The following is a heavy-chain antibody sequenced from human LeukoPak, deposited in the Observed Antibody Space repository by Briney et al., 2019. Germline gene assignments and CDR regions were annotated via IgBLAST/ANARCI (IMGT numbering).Heavy chain of an antibody. J-gene: IGHJ4*02. CDR2: IYTSGST. D-gene: IGHD6-19*01. V-gene: IGHV4-4*09. CDR3: ARGSGWYFY. Sequence: PSGTPSLTCNVSGGSISSYYWSWIRQPPGKGLEWIGYIYTSGSTNYIPSLTSRVTISADTSKNRLSLKLSSVTAADTAVYYCARGSGWYFYWGQGTLVTVSS. CDR1: GGSISSYY.